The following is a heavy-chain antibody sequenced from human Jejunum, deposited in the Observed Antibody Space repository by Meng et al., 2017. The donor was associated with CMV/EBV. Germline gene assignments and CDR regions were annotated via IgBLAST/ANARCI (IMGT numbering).Heavy chain of an antibody. CDR1: GGFFSGYY. CDR2: INDIGST. CDR3: ARYYIY. D-gene: IGHD3-10*01. J-gene: IGHJ4*02. V-gene: IGHV4-34*01. Sequence: DPLSLTCGFSGGFFSGYYWSWIRQPPGKGLEWIGEINDIGSTNYNPSLKSRVSISVDTSKKQFSLKLTSVTAADTAVYYCARYYIYWGQGTLVTVSS.